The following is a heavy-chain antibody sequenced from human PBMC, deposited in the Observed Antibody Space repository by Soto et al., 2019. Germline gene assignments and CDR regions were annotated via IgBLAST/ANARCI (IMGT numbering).Heavy chain of an antibody. CDR2: ISWNSGSI. J-gene: IGHJ4*02. CDR3: AKDYRGAKPLLSAHFDY. V-gene: IGHV3-9*01. D-gene: IGHD2-15*01. CDR1: GFTFDDYA. Sequence: GGSLRLSCAASGFTFDDYAMHWVRQAPGKGLEWVSGISWNSGSIGYADSVKGRLTISRDNAKNSLYLQMNSLRAEDTALYYCAKDYRGAKPLLSAHFDYWGQGTLVTVSS.